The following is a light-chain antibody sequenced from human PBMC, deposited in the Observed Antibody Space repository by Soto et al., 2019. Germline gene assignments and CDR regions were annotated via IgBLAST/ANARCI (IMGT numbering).Light chain of an antibody. Sequence: DIQMTQSPSTLSASVGDRVTITCRASQSISNWLAWYQQKPGKAPKLLIYKASILESGVPSRFSGRGSETEFTLSINSRQPDDFATDYCQQFDSYSSTFGQGTRLEIK. V-gene: IGKV1-5*03. CDR3: QQFDSYSST. CDR1: QSISNW. J-gene: IGKJ2*01. CDR2: KAS.